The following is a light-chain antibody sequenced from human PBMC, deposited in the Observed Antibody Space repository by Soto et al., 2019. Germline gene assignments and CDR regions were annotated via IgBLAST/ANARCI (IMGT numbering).Light chain of an antibody. Sequence: EIVLTQSPGTLSLSPWERATLSCRASQSVSNNYLAWYQQKPGQAPRLLIYGASNRATGIPDRFSGSGSGTEFTLTISSLQSEDFALYYCQHYNNWPPAWTFGQGTKVDIK. CDR2: GAS. CDR3: QHYNNWPPAWT. J-gene: IGKJ1*01. V-gene: IGKV3D-15*01. CDR1: QSVSNN.